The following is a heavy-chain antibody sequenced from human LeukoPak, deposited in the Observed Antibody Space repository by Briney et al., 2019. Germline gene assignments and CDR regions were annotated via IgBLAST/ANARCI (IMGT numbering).Heavy chain of an antibody. CDR2: ISGSGGST. CDR3: AKVFYPLLADSSSWYERFPNWFDP. Sequence: SGGSLRLSCAASGFTFSSYAMSWVRQAPGKGLEWVSAISGSGGSTYYADSVKGRFTISRDNSKNTLYLQMNSLRAEDTAVYYCAKVFYPLLADSSSWYERFPNWFDPWGQGTLVTVSS. J-gene: IGHJ5*02. D-gene: IGHD6-13*01. V-gene: IGHV3-23*01. CDR1: GFTFSSYA.